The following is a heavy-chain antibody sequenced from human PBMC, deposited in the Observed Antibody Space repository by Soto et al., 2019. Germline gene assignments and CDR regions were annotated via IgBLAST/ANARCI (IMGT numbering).Heavy chain of an antibody. V-gene: IGHV4-31*03. CDR2: IYYSGST. CDR1: GGSISSGGYY. Sequence: QVQLQESGPGLVKPSQTLSLTCTVSGGSISSGGYYWSWIRQHPGKGLEWIGYIYYSGSTYYNPSLKSRVTISVDTSKNQFSLKLSSVTAADTAMYYCARTGYGSGSYYPTFDYWGQGTLVTVSS. D-gene: IGHD3-10*01. J-gene: IGHJ4*02. CDR3: ARTGYGSGSYYPTFDY.